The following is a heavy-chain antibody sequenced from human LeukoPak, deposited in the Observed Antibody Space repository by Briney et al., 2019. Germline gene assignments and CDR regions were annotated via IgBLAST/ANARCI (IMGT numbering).Heavy chain of an antibody. Sequence: SETLSLTCAVYGGSFSGYYWSWIRQPPGKGLKRIGEINHSGSTNYNPSLKSRVTISVDTSKNQFSLKLSSVTAADTAVYYCARSGYSGYLPHYWGQGTLVTVSS. V-gene: IGHV4-34*01. CDR3: ARSGYSGYLPHY. CDR1: GGSFSGYY. D-gene: IGHD5-12*01. CDR2: INHSGST. J-gene: IGHJ4*02.